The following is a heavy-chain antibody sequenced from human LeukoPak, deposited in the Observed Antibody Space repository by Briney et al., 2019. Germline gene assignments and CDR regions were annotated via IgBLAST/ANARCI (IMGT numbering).Heavy chain of an antibody. V-gene: IGHV3-48*02. Sequence: GGSLRLSCAASGFTFSSYSMNWVRQAPGKGLEWVSHITASGTAMFYADSVKGRFTISRDNAKNSLYLQMNSLRDEDTAVYYCAKGRYYYDSSALLDYWGQGTLVTVSS. CDR3: AKGRYYYDSSALLDY. J-gene: IGHJ4*02. CDR2: ITASGTAM. D-gene: IGHD3-22*01. CDR1: GFTFSSYS.